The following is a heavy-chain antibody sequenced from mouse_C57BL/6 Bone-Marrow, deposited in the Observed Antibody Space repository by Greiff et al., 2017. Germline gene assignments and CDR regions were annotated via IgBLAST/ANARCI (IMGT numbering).Heavy chain of an antibody. CDR1: GFNIKDYY. Sequence: VQLQQSGAELVKPGASVKLSCTASGFNIKDYYIHWVKQRTEQGLEWIGRIDPEDGETKYAQKFQDKATITAETSSNPDYLQLSRLTSEDTAVYYCTRSLIYFGTNYWGQGTTLTVSS. CDR3: TRSLIYFGTNY. V-gene: IGHV14-2*01. D-gene: IGHD1-1*01. CDR2: IDPEDGET. J-gene: IGHJ2*01.